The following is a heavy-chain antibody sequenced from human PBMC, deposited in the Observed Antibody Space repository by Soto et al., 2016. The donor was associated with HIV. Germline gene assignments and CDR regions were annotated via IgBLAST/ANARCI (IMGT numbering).Heavy chain of an antibody. Sequence: EVQLVESGGGLVQPGGSLRLSCAASGFTFSSYSMNWVRQAPGKGLEWVSYISSSSSTVYYADSVKGRFTISRDNAKNSLYLQMNSLRAEDTAVYYCARDHLDPFEYWGQGTLVTGLL. CDR3: ARDHLDPFEY. D-gene: IGHD3-9*01. V-gene: IGHV3-48*04. CDR1: GFTFSSYS. J-gene: IGHJ4*02. CDR2: ISSSSSTV.